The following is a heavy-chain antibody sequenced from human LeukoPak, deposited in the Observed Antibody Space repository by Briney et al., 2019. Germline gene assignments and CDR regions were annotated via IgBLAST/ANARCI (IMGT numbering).Heavy chain of an antibody. J-gene: IGHJ4*02. CDR2: ISSSSSYI. D-gene: IGHD6-13*01. CDR1: GFTFRSYS. Sequence: GGSLRLSCAASGFTFRSYSMNWVRQAPGKGLEWVSSISSSSSYIYYADSVKGRFTISRDNAKNSLYLQMNSLRAEDTAVYYCARGGIAAAGYGVWGQGTLVTVSS. V-gene: IGHV3-21*01. CDR3: ARGGIAAAGYGV.